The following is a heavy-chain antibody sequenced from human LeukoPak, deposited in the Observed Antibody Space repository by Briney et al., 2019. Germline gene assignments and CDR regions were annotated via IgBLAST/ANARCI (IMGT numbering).Heavy chain of an antibody. D-gene: IGHD1-26*01. CDR2: ISGDGYST. J-gene: IGHJ4*02. CDR3: AEAEATINGPPEY. Sequence: GGSLTLSCAASGFTFDEYAMHWVCQAPGKGLEWVSLISGDGYSTHYADSVKGRVSISRDNDKNTMYLQMHSLRIEDTALYYCAEAEATINGPPEYWGQGTLVTVSS. V-gene: IGHV3-43*02. CDR1: GFTFDEYA.